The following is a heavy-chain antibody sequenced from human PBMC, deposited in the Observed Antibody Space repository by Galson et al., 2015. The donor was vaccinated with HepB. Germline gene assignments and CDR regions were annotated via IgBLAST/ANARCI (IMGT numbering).Heavy chain of an antibody. D-gene: IGHD4-17*01. J-gene: IGHJ5*01. V-gene: IGHV3-73*01. CDR2: IRSKSNNHAT. Sequence: SLRLSCAASGFIFCDSAIYWVRQASGKGLEWVGRIRSKSNNHATDYAAPVKGRFAISRDDSKSTAYLQLNSLKTDDTAVYYCTRGDYGLLDSWGQGTLVSVSA. CDR1: GFIFCDSA. CDR3: TRGDYGLLDS.